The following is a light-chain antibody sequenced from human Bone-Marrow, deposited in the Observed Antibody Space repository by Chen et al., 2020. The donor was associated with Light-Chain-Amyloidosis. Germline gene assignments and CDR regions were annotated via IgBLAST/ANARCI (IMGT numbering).Light chain of an antibody. V-gene: IGLV2-14*03. CDR3: SSYSSSTSWV. CDR2: DVS. CDR1: SSDIGVYNY. Sequence: QSALTQPASVSGSPGQSITISCTGTSSDIGVYNYVSWYQQHPGKAPRLIIYDVSDRPSGVSSRFSGSKSGNTASLTISGLQAEDEAYYPCSSYSSSTSWVFGGGTNLAVL. J-gene: IGLJ3*02.